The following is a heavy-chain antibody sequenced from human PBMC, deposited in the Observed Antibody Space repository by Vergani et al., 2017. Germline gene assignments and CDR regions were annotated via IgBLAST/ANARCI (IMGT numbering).Heavy chain of an antibody. V-gene: IGHV3-7*03. Sequence: EVQLMESGGGLVQPGGSLRLSCAASGFTFSSYWMSWVRQAPGKGLEWVANIKQDGSEKYYVDSVKGRFTISRDNSKNMLYLQMNSLRAEDTAVYYCARLSYDTTPYLQGGYDCWGQGTLVSVSS. CDR1: GFTFSSYW. CDR2: IKQDGSEK. J-gene: IGHJ4*02. D-gene: IGHD3-22*01. CDR3: ARLSYDTTPYLQGGYDC.